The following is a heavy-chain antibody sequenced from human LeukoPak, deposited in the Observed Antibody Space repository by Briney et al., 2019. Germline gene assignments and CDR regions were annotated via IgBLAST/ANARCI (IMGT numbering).Heavy chain of an antibody. D-gene: IGHD6-19*01. Sequence: VASVKVSCKVSGYTLTELSMHWVRQAPGNGLEWMGGFDPEDGETIYAQKFQGRVTMTEDTSTDTAYVELSSLRSEDTAVYYCATDRRVEQWLVRGWFDPWGQGTLVTVSS. V-gene: IGHV1-24*01. CDR2: FDPEDGET. CDR3: ATDRRVEQWLVRGWFDP. CDR1: GYTLTELS. J-gene: IGHJ5*02.